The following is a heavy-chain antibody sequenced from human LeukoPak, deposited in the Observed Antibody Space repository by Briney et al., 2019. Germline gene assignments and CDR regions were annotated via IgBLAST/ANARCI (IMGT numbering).Heavy chain of an antibody. J-gene: IGHJ5*02. CDR3: ASSQYPIAAADNWFDP. V-gene: IGHV4-39*01. D-gene: IGHD6-13*01. Sequence: SETLSLTCAVSGGSISSTNYYWGWIRQPPGKGLEWIGTIYYTGITFYNPSLKSRVTISADTSKKQFSLKLSSVTVADTAVYYCASSQYPIAAADNWFDPWGQGTLVTVSS. CDR2: IYYTGIT. CDR1: GGSISSTNYY.